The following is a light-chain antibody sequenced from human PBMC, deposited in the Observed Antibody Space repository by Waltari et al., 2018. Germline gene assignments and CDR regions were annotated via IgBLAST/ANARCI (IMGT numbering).Light chain of an antibody. CDR1: SHDVYAFNY. Sequence: QSVLTQPASVSGSPGQSITISCTGSSHDVYAFNYFPWYQQHPAKAPKLILFDVTTRASGVSSRFSGSKSANTASLTISGLQAEDEAFYYCSSHTTRSLLGVFGGGTKLTVL. CDR2: DVT. V-gene: IGLV2-14*03. CDR3: SSHTTRSLLGV. J-gene: IGLJ3*02.